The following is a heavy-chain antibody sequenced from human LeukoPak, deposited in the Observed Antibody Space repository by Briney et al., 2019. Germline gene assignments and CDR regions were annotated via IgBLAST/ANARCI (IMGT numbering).Heavy chain of an antibody. CDR3: TRDQTPYY. J-gene: IGHJ4*02. Sequence: GGSLRLSCTVSGFTVSSNSMSWVRQAPGKGLEWVGFIASETYGGTAEYAASVKGRFTISRDDSKSIAYLQMNSLKTEDTAVYYCTRDQTPYYWGQGTLVTVSS. CDR1: GFTVSSNS. CDR2: IASETYGGTA. V-gene: IGHV3-49*04.